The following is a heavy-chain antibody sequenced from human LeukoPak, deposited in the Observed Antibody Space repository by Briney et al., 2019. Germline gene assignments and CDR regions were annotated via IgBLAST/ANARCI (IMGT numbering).Heavy chain of an antibody. D-gene: IGHD5-18*01. CDR3: ARGSVDTAMVFYY. V-gene: IGHV1-69*01. Sequence: GSSVKVSCKASGGTFSKYTISWVRQRPGQGLEWMGGITPLFGTANYAQKFQGRVTITADESTSTAYMELSSLRSEDTAVYYCARGSVDTAMVFYYWGQGTLVTVSS. J-gene: IGHJ4*02. CDR1: GGTFSKYT. CDR2: ITPLFGTA.